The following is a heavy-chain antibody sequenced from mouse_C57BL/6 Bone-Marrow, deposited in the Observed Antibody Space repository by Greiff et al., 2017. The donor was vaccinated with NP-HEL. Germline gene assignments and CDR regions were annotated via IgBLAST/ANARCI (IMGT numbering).Heavy chain of an antibody. V-gene: IGHV1-53*01. D-gene: IGHD1-1*01. J-gene: IGHJ2*01. Sequence: QVQLQQSGTELVKPGASVKLSCKASGYTFTSYWMHWVKQRPGQGLEWIGNINPSNGGTNYNEKFKSKATLTVDKSSSTAYMQLSSLTSEDSAVYYCASYSYDGGGYFDYWGQGTTLTVSS. CDR3: ASYSYDGGGYFDY. CDR2: INPSNGGT. CDR1: GYTFTSYW.